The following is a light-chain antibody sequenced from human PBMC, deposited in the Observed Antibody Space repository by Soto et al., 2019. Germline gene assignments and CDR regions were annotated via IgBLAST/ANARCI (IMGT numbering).Light chain of an antibody. CDR3: RSSTARTSHV. CDR2: DVS. CDR1: SSDVGAYDY. Sequence: QSALTKPASVSGSPGQSITISCTGTSSDVGAYDYVSWYQQHPGEVPILMIFDVSDRPSGFSNRFSGSKSGNTASLTISGLQDEAEDDYYCRSSTARTSHVFVTGTKLTVL. V-gene: IGLV2-14*03. J-gene: IGLJ1*01.